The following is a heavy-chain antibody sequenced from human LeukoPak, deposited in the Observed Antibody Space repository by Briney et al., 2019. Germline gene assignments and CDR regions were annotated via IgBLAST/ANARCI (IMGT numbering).Heavy chain of an antibody. Sequence: GGSLRLSCTASAFTVSNNYMRWVRQAPGKGLEWGSVIYPDGRTYYGDSVKGRFNISRENSKNTLYLQMNSLRAEDTAVYYCARDRENDYDGIDHWGQGTLVTVSS. V-gene: IGHV3-53*01. J-gene: IGHJ4*02. CDR1: AFTVSNNY. CDR3: ARDRENDYDGIDH. D-gene: IGHD4-23*01. CDR2: IYPDGRT.